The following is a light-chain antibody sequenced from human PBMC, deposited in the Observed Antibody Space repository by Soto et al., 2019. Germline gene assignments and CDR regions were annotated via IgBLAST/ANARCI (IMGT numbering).Light chain of an antibody. Sequence: QSVLTQPPSVSAAPGQKVTISCSGSSSNIGNNYVSWYQQLPGTAPKLLIYDNNKRPSGIPDRFSGSKSGTSATLGITGLQTGDEADYYCGTWDSSLRRHVVFGGGTKVTVL. V-gene: IGLV1-51*01. CDR1: SSNIGNNY. J-gene: IGLJ2*01. CDR2: DNN. CDR3: GTWDSSLRRHVV.